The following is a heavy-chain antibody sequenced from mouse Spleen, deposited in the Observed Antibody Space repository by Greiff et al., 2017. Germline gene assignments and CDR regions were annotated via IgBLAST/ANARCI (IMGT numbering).Heavy chain of an antibody. CDR1: GYTFTSYW. D-gene: IGHD1-1*01. CDR3: ARSYYDGSLAWFAY. Sequence: QVQLQQPGAELVKPGASVKLSCKASGYTFTSYWMHWVKQRPGQGLEWIGMIHPNSGSTNYNEKFKSKATLTVDKSSSTAYMQLSSLTSEDSAVYYCARSYYDGSLAWFAYWGQGTLVTVSA. CDR2: IHPNSGST. J-gene: IGHJ3*01. V-gene: IGHV1-64*01.